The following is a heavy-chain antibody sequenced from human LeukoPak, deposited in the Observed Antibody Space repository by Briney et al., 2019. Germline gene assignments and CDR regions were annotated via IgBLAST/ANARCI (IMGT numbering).Heavy chain of an antibody. D-gene: IGHD3-22*01. J-gene: IGHJ6*03. V-gene: IGHV1-69*05. CDR3: ARGRYYDSSGYYSGPYYYYYMDV. Sequence: GASVKVSCKASGGTFSSYAISWVRQAPGQRLEWMGGIIPIFVTANYAQKFQGRVTITTDESTSTAYMELSRLRSEDTAVYYCARGRYYDSSGYYSGPYYYYYMDVWGKGTTVTVSS. CDR2: IIPIFVTA. CDR1: GGTFSSYA.